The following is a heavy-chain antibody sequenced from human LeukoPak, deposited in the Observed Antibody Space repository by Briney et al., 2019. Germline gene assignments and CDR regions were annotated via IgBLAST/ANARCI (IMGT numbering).Heavy chain of an antibody. V-gene: IGHV3-30*18. CDR3: AKAIAAPVWYFDL. J-gene: IGHJ2*01. D-gene: IGHD6-13*01. CDR1: EFTFSSYG. CDR2: ISYDGSNQ. Sequence: GGSLRLSCAASEFTFSSYGMHWVRQAPGKGLEWVAVISYDGSNQYYADTVKGRFTISRDNSRNTLYLQMNTLRAEDTAVYYCAKAIAAPVWYFDLWGRGTLVTVSS.